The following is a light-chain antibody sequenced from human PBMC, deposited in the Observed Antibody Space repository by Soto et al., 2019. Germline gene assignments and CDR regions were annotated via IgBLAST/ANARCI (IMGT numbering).Light chain of an antibody. J-gene: IGKJ3*01. Sequence: IQGTQYTSSLSVSVRDRLIISCRASQSISTYLNWYQQKPGKAPNLLIFAASTLQSGVPSRFSGSGSGTDFTLTIRSLQPEDFATYYCQQRYTAPLTFGRGTKVDI. CDR2: AAS. CDR3: QQRYTAPLT. V-gene: IGKV1-39*01. CDR1: QSISTY.